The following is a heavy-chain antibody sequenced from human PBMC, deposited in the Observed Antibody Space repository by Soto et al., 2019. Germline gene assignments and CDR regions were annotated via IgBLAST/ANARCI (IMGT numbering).Heavy chain of an antibody. CDR1: GFTFSSYA. Sequence: EVQLLESGGGLVQPGGSLRLSCAASGFTFSSYAMRWVRQAPVKGLEWVSAISGSGSSTYYADSVKGRLTISRDNSKNKLYLQMNSLRAEDTAVYYCARRGSGSYYDYWGQGTLVTVSS. CDR2: ISGSGSST. CDR3: ARRGSGSYYDY. J-gene: IGHJ4*02. D-gene: IGHD1-26*01. V-gene: IGHV3-23*01.